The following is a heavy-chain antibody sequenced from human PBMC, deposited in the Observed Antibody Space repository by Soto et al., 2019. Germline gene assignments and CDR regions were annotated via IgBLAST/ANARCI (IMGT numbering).Heavy chain of an antibody. CDR3: AKFSYDSSGYLFDY. CDR1: GFTFSRYA. D-gene: IGHD3-22*01. CDR2: ISSGGSST. Sequence: PGGSLRLSCAASGFTFSRYAMSWVRQAPKKGLEWVSAISSGGSSTYYADSVKGRFTISRDNSKNTLYLQMNSLRAEDTAVYYCAKFSYDSSGYLFDYWGQGTLVTVSS. J-gene: IGHJ4*02. V-gene: IGHV3-23*01.